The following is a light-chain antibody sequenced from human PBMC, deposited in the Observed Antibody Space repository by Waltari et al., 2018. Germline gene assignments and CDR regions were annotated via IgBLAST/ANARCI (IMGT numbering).Light chain of an antibody. J-gene: IGLJ2*01. CDR3: SSYTSSSPVV. CDR2: DVS. Sequence: QSALTQPASVSGSPGQSITISCTGTSSDVGGYNYVSWYQQHPGKAPKLMIYDVSNRPSVVSNRFAGSKACNTASLTISGLQAEDEADYYCSSYTSSSPVVFGGGTKLTVL. CDR1: SSDVGGYNY. V-gene: IGLV2-14*03.